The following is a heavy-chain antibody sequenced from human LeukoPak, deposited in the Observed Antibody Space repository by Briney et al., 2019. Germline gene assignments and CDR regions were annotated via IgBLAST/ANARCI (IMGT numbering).Heavy chain of an antibody. CDR3: TTGWELPYFDY. D-gene: IGHD1-26*01. J-gene: IGHJ4*02. CDR1: GYTFSNAW. Sequence: GGSLRLSCAASGYTFSNAWMSWVRQAPGKGLEWVGRIKSKTDGGTTDYAAPVKGTFTISRDNSKNTLYLQMNSLKTEDTAVYYCTTGWELPYFDYWGQGTLVTVSS. CDR2: IKSKTDGGTT. V-gene: IGHV3-15*01.